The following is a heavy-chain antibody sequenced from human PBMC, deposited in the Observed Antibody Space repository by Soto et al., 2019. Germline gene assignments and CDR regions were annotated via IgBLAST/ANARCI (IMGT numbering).Heavy chain of an antibody. CDR1: GGSISSYY. D-gene: IGHD3-3*01. V-gene: IGHV4-59*08. J-gene: IGHJ4*02. Sequence: PSETLSLTCTVSGGSISSYYWSWIRQPPGKGLEWIGYIYYSGSTNYNPSLKSRVTISVDTSKNQFSLKLSSVTAADTAVYYCARHRDFWSGYRSPVYFDYWGQGTLVTVSS. CDR3: ARHRDFWSGYRSPVYFDY. CDR2: IYYSGST.